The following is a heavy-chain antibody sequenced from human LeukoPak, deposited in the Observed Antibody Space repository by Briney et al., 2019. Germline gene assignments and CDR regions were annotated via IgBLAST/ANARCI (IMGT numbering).Heavy chain of an antibody. CDR1: GFTFSSYG. CDR2: ISYDGSNK. CDR3: AKLSITIESGVDY. V-gene: IGHV3-30*18. D-gene: IGHD3-3*01. J-gene: IGHJ4*02. Sequence: GGSLRLSCAASGFTFSSYGMHWVRQAPGKGLEWVAVISYDGSNKYYADSVKGRFTISRDNSKNTLYLQMNSLRAEDTAVYYCAKLSITIESGVDYWGQGTLVTVSS.